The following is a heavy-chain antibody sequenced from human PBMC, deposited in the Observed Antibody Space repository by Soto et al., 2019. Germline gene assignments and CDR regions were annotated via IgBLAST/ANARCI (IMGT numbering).Heavy chain of an antibody. Sequence: QVQLVQSGAEMKKPGASVKLSCKASGITYNTYAIHWVRQAPGQGLEWMGWINAGNGDTRNTQNFQGRVTHTRDTPASTVYMDLDSLKLEDTGVYYCARAISGYVTWGPGTPVTVSS. CDR3: ARAISGYVT. D-gene: IGHD5-12*01. CDR1: GITYNTYA. V-gene: IGHV1-3*01. CDR2: INAGNGDT. J-gene: IGHJ4*02.